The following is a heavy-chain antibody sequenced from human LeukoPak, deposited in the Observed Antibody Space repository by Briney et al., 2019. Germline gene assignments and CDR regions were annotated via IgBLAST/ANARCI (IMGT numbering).Heavy chain of an antibody. J-gene: IGHJ4*02. CDR2: IYYSGST. D-gene: IGHD5-12*01. Sequence: SETLSLTCTVSGGSISSYYWSWIRQPPGKGLEWIGYIYYSGSTNYNPSLKSRVTISVDTSKNQFSLKLSSVTAADTAVYYWARLNPIVATTYYFDYWGQGTLVTVSS. CDR3: ARLNPIVATTYYFDY. CDR1: GGSISSYY. V-gene: IGHV4-59*08.